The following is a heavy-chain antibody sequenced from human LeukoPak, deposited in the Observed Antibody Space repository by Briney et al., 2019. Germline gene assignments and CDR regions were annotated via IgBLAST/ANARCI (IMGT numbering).Heavy chain of an antibody. CDR1: GYTFTSYD. V-gene: IGHV1-8*01. J-gene: IGHJ5*02. D-gene: IGHD3-10*01. Sequence: ASVKVSCKASGYTFTSYDINWVRQATGQGLEWMGWMNPNSGNTGYAQKFQGRVTMTRNTSIGTAYMELSSLRSEDTAVYYCARGRMVRGVTWWFDPWGQGTLVTVSS. CDR2: MNPNSGNT. CDR3: ARGRMVRGVTWWFDP.